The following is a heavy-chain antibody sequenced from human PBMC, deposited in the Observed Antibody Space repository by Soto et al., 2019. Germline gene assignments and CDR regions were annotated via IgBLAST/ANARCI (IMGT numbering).Heavy chain of an antibody. D-gene: IGHD6-13*01. CDR2: IIPMFDIA. CDR1: GGSFSIYT. CDR3: PLGSWSAEVFDL. Sequence: QVQLVQSGVEVKKPGSSVKVSCKAAGGSFSIYTVFWVRQAPGQGLEWMGRIIPMFDIANYAQNFQGRVTFNADKFTVTVYMEMLNLRSDDTAVYYCPLGSWSAEVFDLWGQGTLVTVSS. V-gene: IGHV1-69*02. J-gene: IGHJ3*01.